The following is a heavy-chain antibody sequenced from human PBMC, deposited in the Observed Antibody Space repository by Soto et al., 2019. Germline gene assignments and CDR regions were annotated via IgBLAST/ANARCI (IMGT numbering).Heavy chain of an antibody. V-gene: IGHV3-7*01. Sequence: EVQLVESGGGLVQPGGSLRLSCAASGFTFSRYWMNWVRQAPGKWLEWLANRNQDDTMKFYVDSVKGRFTVSRDDAKSSLYLKMDTLRADDTAVYYCAIQLNWNDFDYWGQGTLVTVAS. D-gene: IGHD1-1*01. CDR1: GFTFSRYW. CDR3: AIQLNWNDFDY. CDR2: RNQDDTMK. J-gene: IGHJ4*02.